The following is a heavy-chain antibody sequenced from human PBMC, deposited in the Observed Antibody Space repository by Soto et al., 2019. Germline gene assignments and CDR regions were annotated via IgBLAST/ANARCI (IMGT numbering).Heavy chain of an antibody. D-gene: IGHD2-15*01. V-gene: IGHV3-7*01. CDR3: ARGRSDDYFDY. CDR2: IKQDGSEK. J-gene: IGHJ4*02. CDR1: GFTFSGYY. Sequence: EVQLVESGGGLVQSGGSLRLSCAASGFTFSGYYMTWVRQSPGRGLEWVGNIKQDGSEKYYVDSLKGRFTISRDNAKKSLYLQMNSVRVEDTAVYYCARGRSDDYFDYWGQGTLVTVSS.